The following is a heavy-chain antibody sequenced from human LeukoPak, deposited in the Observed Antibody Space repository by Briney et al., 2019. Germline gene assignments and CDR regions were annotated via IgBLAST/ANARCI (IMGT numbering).Heavy chain of an antibody. CDR2: IYYSGST. D-gene: IGHD5-18*01. CDR3: ARSTTAIPGYFDY. J-gene: IGHJ4*02. CDR1: GGSISSGGYY. V-gene: IGHV4-31*03. Sequence: SETLSLTCTVSGGSISSGGYYWSWIRQHPGQGLEWIGYIYYSGSTYYNPSLKSRVTISVDTSKNQFSLKLSSVTAADTAVYYCARSTTAIPGYFDYWGQGTLVTVSS.